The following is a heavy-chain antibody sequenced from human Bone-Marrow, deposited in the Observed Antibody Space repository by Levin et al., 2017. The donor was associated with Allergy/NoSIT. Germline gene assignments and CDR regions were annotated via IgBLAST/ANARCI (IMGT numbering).Heavy chain of an antibody. CDR2: ISGSGGST. V-gene: IGHV3-23*01. Sequence: LTCAASGFTFSSYAMSWVRQAPGKGLEWVSAISGSGGSTYYADSVKGRFTISRDNSKNTLYLQMNSLRAEDTAVYYCAKDMITMIVVVTLDYWGQGTLVTVSS. J-gene: IGHJ4*02. D-gene: IGHD3-22*01. CDR1: GFTFSSYA. CDR3: AKDMITMIVVVTLDY.